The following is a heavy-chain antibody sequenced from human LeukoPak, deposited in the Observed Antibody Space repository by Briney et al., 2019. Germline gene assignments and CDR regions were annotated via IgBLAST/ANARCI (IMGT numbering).Heavy chain of an antibody. CDR3: AKNDTAMALGY. CDR1: GYXFTSYG. D-gene: IGHD5-18*01. Sequence: ASVKVSCKASGYXFTSYGISWVRQAPGQGLEWMGWISANNDNTNYAQKLQGRDTMTTDTSTSTAYMELRSLRSDDTAVYYCAKNDTAMALGYWGQGTLVTVSS. J-gene: IGHJ4*02. V-gene: IGHV1-18*01. CDR2: ISANNDNT.